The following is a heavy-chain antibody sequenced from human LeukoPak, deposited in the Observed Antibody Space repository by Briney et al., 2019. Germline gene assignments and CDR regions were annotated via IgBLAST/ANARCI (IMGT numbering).Heavy chain of an antibody. Sequence: PGRSLRLSCAVSGFMFSRLGMQWVRQAPGEGLEWVAMIWHDGSVEEYADSVKGRFTISRDNSQNTLYLQMNSLRDDDTAVYYCAKEGDQFRGYLDAWGKGTTVTVSS. J-gene: IGHJ6*03. CDR2: IWHDGSVE. V-gene: IGHV3-33*06. D-gene: IGHD3-16*01. CDR3: AKEGDQFRGYLDA. CDR1: GFMFSRLG.